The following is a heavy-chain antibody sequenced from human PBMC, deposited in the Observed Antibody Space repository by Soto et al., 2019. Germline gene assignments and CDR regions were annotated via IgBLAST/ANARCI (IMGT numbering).Heavy chain of an antibody. CDR2: LKQDGTEK. D-gene: IGHD7-27*01. V-gene: IGHV3-7*01. CDR3: ARDFFTGEFDY. Sequence: GGSLRLSCAASGFTFSTYAMNWVRQAPGKGLEWVANLKQDGTEKYYVDSVKGRFTISRDNAKNSLYLQMNSLRAEDTAVYFCARDFFTGEFDYWGQGTLVTVSS. CDR1: GFTFSTYA. J-gene: IGHJ4*02.